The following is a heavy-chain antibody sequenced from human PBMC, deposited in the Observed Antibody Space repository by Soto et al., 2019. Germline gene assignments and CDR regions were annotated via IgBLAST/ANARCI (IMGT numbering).Heavy chain of an antibody. CDR3: ANDRMGAGVRGYFDY. J-gene: IGHJ4*02. Sequence: QVQLVESGGGVVQPGRSLRLSCAGSGFTFSAYGMDWVRQAPGKGLEWVAVISYDGSNKYYADSVKGRFTISRDNSKNTLYLQMTTLRAEDTAVYYCANDRMGAGVRGYFDYWGQGTLVTVSS. V-gene: IGHV3-30*18. D-gene: IGHD3-10*01. CDR2: ISYDGSNK. CDR1: GFTFSAYG.